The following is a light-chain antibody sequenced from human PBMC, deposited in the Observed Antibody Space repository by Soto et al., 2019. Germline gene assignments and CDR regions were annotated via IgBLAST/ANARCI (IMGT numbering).Light chain of an antibody. J-gene: IGLJ1*01. V-gene: IGLV2-18*02. Sequence: QCVRTQPASGSGVDGGAGSISCTGTSADVGIYNRVAWYQQPPGTSPKLVICDVSNRPSGVPDRFSGSKSGSTASLTISGLQAEDEADYYCSSYTTSNTYVFGTGTKVTVL. CDR1: SADVGIYNR. CDR3: SSYTTSNTYV. CDR2: DVS.